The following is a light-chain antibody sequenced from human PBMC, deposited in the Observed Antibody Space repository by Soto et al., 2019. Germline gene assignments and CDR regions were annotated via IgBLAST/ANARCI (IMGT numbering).Light chain of an antibody. V-gene: IGKV3-20*01. J-gene: IGKJ4*01. CDR3: QQYGSSPRT. Sequence: EIVLTQSPGTPALSPGERSTLSCRASQSVSSYYLAWYQQKPGQAPRLLIYGASSRATGIPDRFSGSGSATDFTLAISRLEPEDFAVYYCQQYGSSPRTFGGGTKVDIK. CDR1: QSVSSYY. CDR2: GAS.